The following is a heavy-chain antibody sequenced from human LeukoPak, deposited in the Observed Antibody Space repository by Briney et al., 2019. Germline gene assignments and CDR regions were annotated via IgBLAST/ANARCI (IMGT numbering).Heavy chain of an antibody. Sequence: ASETPSLTCTVSGGSISSYYWSWIRQPPGKGLEWIGYIYYSGSTNYNPSLKSRVTISVDTSKNQFSLKLSSVTAADTAVYYCARGEGTPPFDYWGQGTLVILSS. J-gene: IGHJ4*02. V-gene: IGHV4-59*01. CDR3: ARGEGTPPFDY. D-gene: IGHD1-14*01. CDR2: IYYSGST. CDR1: GGSISSYY.